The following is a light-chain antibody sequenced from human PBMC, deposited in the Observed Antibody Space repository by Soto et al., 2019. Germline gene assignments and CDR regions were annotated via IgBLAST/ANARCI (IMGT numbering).Light chain of an antibody. CDR3: RQYGRSLGFA. J-gene: IGKJ4*01. V-gene: IGKV3-20*01. CDR2: GAS. CDR1: QSVSGYF. Sequence: EMVLTQCPGTLPLSAGETTTLSCRVNQSVSGYFLAWYQEKPGQAPMALNYGASNRPTGIPDTFSGSGSGTDFTLTIGRLEPEDGVEYYCRQYGRSLGFAFGGGTKVESK.